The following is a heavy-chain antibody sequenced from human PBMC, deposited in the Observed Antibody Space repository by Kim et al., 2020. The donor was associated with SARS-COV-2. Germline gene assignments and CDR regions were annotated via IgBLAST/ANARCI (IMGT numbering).Heavy chain of an antibody. J-gene: IGHJ4*02. V-gene: IGHV4-59*01. Sequence: SETLSLTCTVSGGSISSYYWSWIRQPPGKGLEWIGYIYYSGSTNYNPSLKSRVTISVDTSKNQFSLKLSSVTAADTAVYYCARGSITPSDYWGQGTLVTVSS. CDR2: IYYSGST. D-gene: IGHD2-2*01. CDR1: GGSISSYY. CDR3: ARGSITPSDY.